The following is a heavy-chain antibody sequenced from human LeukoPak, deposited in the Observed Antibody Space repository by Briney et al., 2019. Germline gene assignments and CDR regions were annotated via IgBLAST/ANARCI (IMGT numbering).Heavy chain of an antibody. D-gene: IGHD3-10*01. Sequence: SETLSLTCTVSGGSISSSSYYWGWIRQPPGKGLEWIGSIYYSGSTYYNPSLKSRVTISVDTSKDQFSLKLSSVTAADTAVYYCAAFRGSPIDIWGQGTMGTVSS. V-gene: IGHV4-39*01. CDR2: IYYSGST. J-gene: IGHJ3*02. CDR1: GGSISSSSYY. CDR3: AAFRGSPIDI.